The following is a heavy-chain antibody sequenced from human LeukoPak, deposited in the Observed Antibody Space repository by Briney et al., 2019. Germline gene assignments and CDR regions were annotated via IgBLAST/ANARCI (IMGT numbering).Heavy chain of an antibody. Sequence: PGGSLRLSCAASGFAFNTYGMSWVRQAPGKGLEWVSVIYTGGTTHYADSVKGRFTISRDNAKNTLYLQMNSLRAEDTAVYYCARRKVVSAYYYGMDVWGQGTTVTVSS. CDR3: ARRKVVSAYYYGMDV. J-gene: IGHJ6*02. CDR2: IYTGGTT. V-gene: IGHV3-66*01. CDR1: GFAFNTYG. D-gene: IGHD2-2*01.